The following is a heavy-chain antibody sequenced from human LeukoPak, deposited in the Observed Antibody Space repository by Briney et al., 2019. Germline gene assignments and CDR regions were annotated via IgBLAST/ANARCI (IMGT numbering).Heavy chain of an antibody. CDR1: GYTFTSYY. J-gene: IGHJ4*02. CDR3: ARDPRPSYDSSGYYYPGDY. D-gene: IGHD3-22*01. Sequence: GASVKVSCKASGYTFTSYYMHWVRQAPGQGLEWMAIINPSGGRISYTQKFQGRVTMTRDTSTSTVYMELSSLRSEGTAVYYCARDPRPSYDSSGYYYPGDYWGQGTLVTVSS. V-gene: IGHV1-46*01. CDR2: INPSGGRI.